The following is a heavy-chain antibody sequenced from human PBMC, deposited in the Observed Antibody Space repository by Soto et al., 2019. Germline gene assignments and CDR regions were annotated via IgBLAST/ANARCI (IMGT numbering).Heavy chain of an antibody. J-gene: IGHJ4*02. CDR3: ARQRGKLYYPFDY. CDR1: GGSISSYY. V-gene: IGHV4-59*01. CDR2: IYYSGST. D-gene: IGHD3-22*01. Sequence: SETLSLTCTFSGGSISSYYWSWIRQPPGKGLEWIGYIYYSGSTNYNPSLKSRVTISVDTSKNQFSLKLSSVTAADTAVYHCARQRGKLYYPFDYWGLGTLVTVSS.